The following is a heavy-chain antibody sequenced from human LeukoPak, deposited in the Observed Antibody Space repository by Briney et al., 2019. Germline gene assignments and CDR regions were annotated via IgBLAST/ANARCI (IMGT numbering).Heavy chain of an antibody. CDR1: GYTFINYY. J-gene: IGHJ4*02. CDR2: IDPSGGAT. CDR3: ASALYCGGDCYSGRYFFDY. Sequence: GASVKVSCKASGYTFINYYIHWVRQAPGQGLEWMGMIDPSGGATSNALKVQGRVTMTRDTSTSTIYMELSSLRFEDTAVYYCASALYCGGDCYSGRYFFDYWGQGTLVTVSS. V-gene: IGHV1-46*01. D-gene: IGHD2-21*02.